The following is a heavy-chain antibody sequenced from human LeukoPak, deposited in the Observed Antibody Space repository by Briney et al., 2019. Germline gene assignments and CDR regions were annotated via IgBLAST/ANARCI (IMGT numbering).Heavy chain of an antibody. Sequence: PSETLSLTCAVYGGSFGVYYWSWIRQPPGKGLEWIGEINHSGSTNYNPSLKSRVTISVDTSKNQFSLKLSSVTAADTAVYYCARDSYGSGSYYFDYWGQGTLVTVSS. J-gene: IGHJ4*02. V-gene: IGHV4-34*01. CDR2: INHSGST. D-gene: IGHD3-10*01. CDR1: GGSFGVYY. CDR3: ARDSYGSGSYYFDY.